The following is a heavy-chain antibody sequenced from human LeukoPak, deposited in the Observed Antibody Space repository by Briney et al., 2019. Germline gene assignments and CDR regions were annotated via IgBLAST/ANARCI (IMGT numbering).Heavy chain of an antibody. Sequence: SETLSLTCTVSGGSISSSSNYWGWIRQPPGKGLEWIGSIYYSGSTYYNPSLKSRVTISVDTSKNQFSLKLSSVTAADTAVYYCARQWSSGWSDFDYWGQGTLVTV. J-gene: IGHJ4*02. V-gene: IGHV4-39*01. CDR3: ARQWSSGWSDFDY. CDR1: GGSISSSSNY. D-gene: IGHD6-19*01. CDR2: IYYSGST.